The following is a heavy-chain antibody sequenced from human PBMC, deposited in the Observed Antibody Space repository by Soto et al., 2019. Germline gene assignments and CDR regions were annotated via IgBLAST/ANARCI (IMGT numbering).Heavy chain of an antibody. CDR2: LSGSGDST. D-gene: IGHD2-15*01. V-gene: IGHV3-23*01. Sequence: EVQLLESGGGLVQPGGSLRLSCAASGFTFSSYAMSWVRQAPAKGLEWVSGLSGSGDSTYYADSVKGRFTISRDNSKNTLYLQMNGLRAEDTAVYYCAKGGDCSGGSCYRVDYWGKGTLVTVSS. J-gene: IGHJ4*02. CDR3: AKGGDCSGGSCYRVDY. CDR1: GFTFSSYA.